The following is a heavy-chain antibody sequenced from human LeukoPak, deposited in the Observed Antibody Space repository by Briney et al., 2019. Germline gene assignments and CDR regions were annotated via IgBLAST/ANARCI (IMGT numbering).Heavy chain of an antibody. CDR2: ISSSSRTI. CDR1: GFSFSSYS. J-gene: IGHJ4*02. D-gene: IGHD6-6*01. V-gene: IGHV3-48*01. Sequence: PGGSLRLSCAASGFSFSSYSMNWVRQAPGKGLEWVSYISSSSRTIYYADSVKGRFTISRDNAKNSLYLQMNSLRAEDTAVYYCARGSLGAARPHYFDYWGQGTLVTVSS. CDR3: ARGSLGAARPHYFDY.